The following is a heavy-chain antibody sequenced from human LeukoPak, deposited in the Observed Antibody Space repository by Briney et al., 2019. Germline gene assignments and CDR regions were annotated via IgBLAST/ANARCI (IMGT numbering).Heavy chain of an antibody. Sequence: SETLSLTCTVSGYSISSGYYWGWIRQPPGKGLEWIGSIYHSGSTYYNPSLKSRVTISVDTSKNQFSLKLSSVTAADTAVYYCARHLRTPPLHGYWGQGTLVTVSS. D-gene: IGHD1-14*01. CDR2: IYHSGST. V-gene: IGHV4-38-2*02. J-gene: IGHJ4*02. CDR1: GYSISSGYY. CDR3: ARHLRTPPLHGY.